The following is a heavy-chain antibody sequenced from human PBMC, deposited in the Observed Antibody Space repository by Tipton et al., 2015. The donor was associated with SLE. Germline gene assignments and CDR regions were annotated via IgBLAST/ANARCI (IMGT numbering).Heavy chain of an antibody. CDR1: GFTVSSNY. Sequence: SLRLSCAASGFTVSSNYMSWVRQAPGKGLEWVSVIYSGGSTYYADSVKGRFTISRDNSKNTLYLQMNSLRAEDTAVYYCARVTRGYNYGDFDKWGQGTLVTVSS. D-gene: IGHD5-18*01. CDR2: IYSGGST. J-gene: IGHJ4*02. V-gene: IGHV3-53*05. CDR3: ARVTRGYNYGDFDK.